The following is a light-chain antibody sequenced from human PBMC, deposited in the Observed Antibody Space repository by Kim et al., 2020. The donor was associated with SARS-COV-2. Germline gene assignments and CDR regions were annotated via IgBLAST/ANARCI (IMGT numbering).Light chain of an antibody. CDR3: AAWDDSLSGWV. Sequence: GQRVTISCSGSSSNIGINYVYWYQQLPGTAPKLLIYRNNQRPSGVPDRFSGSKSDTSASLAISGLRSEDEADYYCAAWDDSLSGWVFGGGTQLTVL. CDR1: SSNIGINY. CDR2: RNN. V-gene: IGLV1-47*01. J-gene: IGLJ3*02.